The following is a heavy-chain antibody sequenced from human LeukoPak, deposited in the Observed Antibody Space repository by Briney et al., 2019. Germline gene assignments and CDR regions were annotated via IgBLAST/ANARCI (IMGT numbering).Heavy chain of an antibody. CDR3: ARAVVPDYYYYYMDV. V-gene: IGHV4-30-2*01. CDR1: GGSISSGGYY. CDR2: IYHSGST. Sequence: PSETLSLTCTVSGGSISSGGYYWSWIRQPPGKGLEWIGYIYHSGSTYYNPSLKSRVTISVDRSKNRFSLKLNSVTAADTAVYYCARAVVPDYYYYYMDVWGKGTTVTVSS. J-gene: IGHJ6*03.